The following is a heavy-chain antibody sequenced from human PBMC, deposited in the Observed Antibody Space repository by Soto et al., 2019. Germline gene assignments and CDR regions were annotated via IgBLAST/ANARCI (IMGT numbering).Heavy chain of an antibody. CDR3: ARDGPISLGVRGVENYGMDV. CDR1: GYTFTGYY. Sequence: QVQLVQSGAEVKKPGASVKVSCKASGYTFTGYYMHWVRQAPGQGLEWMGWINPNSGGTNYAQKFQGWVTMTRDTSISTASMELSRLRSDETAVYYGARDGPISLGVRGVENYGMDVWGQGTTVTVSS. V-gene: IGHV1-2*04. J-gene: IGHJ6*02. D-gene: IGHD3-10*02. CDR2: INPNSGGT.